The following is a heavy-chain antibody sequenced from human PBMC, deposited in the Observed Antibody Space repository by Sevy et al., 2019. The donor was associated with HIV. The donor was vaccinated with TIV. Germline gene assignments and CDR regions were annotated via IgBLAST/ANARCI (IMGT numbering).Heavy chain of an antibody. Sequence: GGSLRLSCAASGFTFSSYWMHWVRQAPGKGLVWVSRINSDGSSTSYADSVKGRFIISRDNAKNTLYLQMNSLRAEDTAVYYCARGLVGIAAAGNDYWGQGTLVTVSS. V-gene: IGHV3-74*01. J-gene: IGHJ4*02. CDR1: GFTFSSYW. CDR2: INSDGSST. D-gene: IGHD6-13*01. CDR3: ARGLVGIAAAGNDY.